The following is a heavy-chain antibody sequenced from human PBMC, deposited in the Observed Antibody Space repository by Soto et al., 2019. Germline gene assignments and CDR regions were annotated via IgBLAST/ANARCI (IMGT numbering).Heavy chain of an antibody. CDR1: GFTVSSKF. CDR3: VDFLAGGFDP. CDR2: IYDNGDT. V-gene: IGHV3-66*01. J-gene: IGHJ5*02. Sequence: GGSLRLSCAASGFTVSSKFMNWVRQAPGKGLEWVSVIYDNGDTSYTDSVKGRFTISRDNSKNILYLQMNSLRAEDTAVYYCVDFLAGGFDPWGQGTRVTVSS. D-gene: IGHD3-3*01.